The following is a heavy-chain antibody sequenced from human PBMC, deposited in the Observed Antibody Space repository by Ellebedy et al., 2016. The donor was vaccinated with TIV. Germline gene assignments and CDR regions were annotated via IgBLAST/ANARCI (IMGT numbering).Heavy chain of an antibody. CDR3: TRDLTTLAAAGTGIYYYTMDV. V-gene: IGHV3-49*04. CDR2: IRSKAYGGTT. Sequence: GGSLRLXXTASGFTFGDYAMSWVRQAPGKGLEWVSFIRSKAYGGTTEYAASVKGRFTISRDDSKSIAYLQMNSPKAEDTAVYYCTRDLTTLAAAGTGIYYYTMDVWGQGTTVTVSS. CDR1: GFTFGDYA. D-gene: IGHD6-13*01. J-gene: IGHJ6*02.